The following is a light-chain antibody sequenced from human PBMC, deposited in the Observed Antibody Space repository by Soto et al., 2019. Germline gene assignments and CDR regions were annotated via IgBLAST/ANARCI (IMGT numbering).Light chain of an antibody. J-gene: IGKJ1*01. CDR1: QDISKW. CDR2: DAS. CDR3: QQYDSFPWT. Sequence: DIQMTQSPSTLSASVGDRVAITCRASQDISKWLAWYQQKPGKPPKLLIYDASGLDSGVPSRFSVSGYGTEFTLTISGLQPEDFATFYFQQYDSFPWTLGPGTDVDIK. V-gene: IGKV1-5*01.